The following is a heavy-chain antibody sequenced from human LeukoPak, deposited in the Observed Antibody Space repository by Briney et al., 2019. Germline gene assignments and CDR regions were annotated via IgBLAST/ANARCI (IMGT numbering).Heavy chain of an antibody. CDR3: ARDWVHCSGGSRYSSAYYYGMDV. CDR2: IIPILGIA. Sequence: SVKVSCKASGGTFSSYAISWVRQAPGQGLEWMGRIIPILGIANYAQKFQGRVTITADKSTSTAYMELSSLRSEDTAVYYCARDWVHCSGGSRYSSAYYYGMDVWGQGTTVTVSS. J-gene: IGHJ6*02. V-gene: IGHV1-69*04. CDR1: GGTFSSYA. D-gene: IGHD2-15*01.